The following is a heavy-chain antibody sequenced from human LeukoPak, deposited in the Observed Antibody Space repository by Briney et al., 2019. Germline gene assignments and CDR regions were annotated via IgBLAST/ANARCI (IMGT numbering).Heavy chain of an antibody. D-gene: IGHD4-23*01. J-gene: IGHJ4*02. V-gene: IGHV3-53*01. CDR3: ARRAGGYSHPYDY. Sequence: QPGGSLRLSCAVSGFTVSGNYMSWVRQAPGKGLEWVSLIYSGGTTYYADSVKGRFTISRDNSKNTLYLQMNSPRAEDTAVYYCARRAGGYSHPYDYWGQGILVTVSS. CDR1: GFTVSGNY. CDR2: IYSGGTT.